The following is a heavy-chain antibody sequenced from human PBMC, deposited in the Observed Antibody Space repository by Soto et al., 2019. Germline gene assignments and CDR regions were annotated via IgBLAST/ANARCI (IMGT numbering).Heavy chain of an antibody. CDR3: AIDQLYIRGVIHNWFDP. J-gene: IGHJ5*02. V-gene: IGHV3-33*01. Sequence: PGGSLRLSCAASGFTFSSYGMHWVRQAPGKGLEWVAVIWYDGGNKYYADSVKGRFTISRDNSKNTLYLQMNSLRAEDTAVYYCAIDQLYIRGVIHNWFDPWGQGTLVTVSS. D-gene: IGHD3-10*02. CDR2: IWYDGGNK. CDR1: GFTFSSYG.